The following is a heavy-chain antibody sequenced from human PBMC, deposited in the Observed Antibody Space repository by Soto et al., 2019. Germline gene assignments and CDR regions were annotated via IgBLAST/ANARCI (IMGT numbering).Heavy chain of an antibody. CDR2: ISGSGGST. CDR3: AKVYYGSGSYYSPTYYYYMDV. D-gene: IGHD3-10*01. V-gene: IGHV3-23*01. Sequence: PGGSLRLSCAASGFTLSSYAMSWVRQAPGKGLEWVSAISGSGGSTYYADSVKGRFTISRDNSKNTLYLQMNSLRAEDTAVYYCAKVYYGSGSYYSPTYYYYMDVWGKGTTVTVSS. J-gene: IGHJ6*03. CDR1: GFTLSSYA.